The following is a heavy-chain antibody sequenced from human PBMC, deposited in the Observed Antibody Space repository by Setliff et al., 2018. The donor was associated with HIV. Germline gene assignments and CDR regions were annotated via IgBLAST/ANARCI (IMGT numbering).Heavy chain of an antibody. Sequence: GGSLRLSCIGSGFTFSSYAMHWVRQAPGKGLEWVTTISYDGTNSYSADSVKGRFTISRDNSKNTLFLQMNGLTTDDTAVYYCAKVVMGAVDYWGQGTLVTVSS. CDR3: AKVVMGAVDY. CDR2: ISYDGTNS. CDR1: GFTFSSYA. J-gene: IGHJ4*02. V-gene: IGHV3-30*18. D-gene: IGHD1-26*01.